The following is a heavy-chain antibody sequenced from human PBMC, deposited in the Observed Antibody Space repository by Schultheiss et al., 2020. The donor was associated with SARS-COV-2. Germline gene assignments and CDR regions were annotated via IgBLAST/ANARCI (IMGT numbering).Heavy chain of an antibody. CDR2: INQSGST. CDR1: GGSISSGGYY. V-gene: IGHV4-61*08. Sequence: SETLSLTCTVSGGSISSGGYYWSWIRQTPGKGLEWIGEINQSGSTNYNPSLKSRVTMSVDTSKNQFSLKLSSVTAADTAVYYCARVTRGFDPWGQGTLVTVSS. J-gene: IGHJ5*02. CDR3: ARVTRGFDP.